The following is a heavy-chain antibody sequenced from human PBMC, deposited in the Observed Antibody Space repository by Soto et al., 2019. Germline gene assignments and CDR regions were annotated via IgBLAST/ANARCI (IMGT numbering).Heavy chain of an antibody. D-gene: IGHD3-10*01. V-gene: IGHV3-23*01. Sequence: GGSLRLSCAASGFTFSSYAMSWVRQAPGKGLEWVSAISGSGGSTYYADSVKGRFTISRGNSKNTLYLQMNSLGAEDTAVYYCAKTFGEALYRIKWFGELLYFDYWGQGTLVTVSS. CDR2: ISGSGGST. CDR1: GFTFSSYA. J-gene: IGHJ4*02. CDR3: AKTFGEALYRIKWFGELLYFDY.